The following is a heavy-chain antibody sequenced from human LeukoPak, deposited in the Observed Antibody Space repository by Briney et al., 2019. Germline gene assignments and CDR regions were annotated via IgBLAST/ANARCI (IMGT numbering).Heavy chain of an antibody. CDR2: MYYTGSS. D-gene: IGHD2-21*02. CDR3: AGQSEVTGNY. Sequence: SETLSLTCSVSGGSISSTRYYWGWIRQPPGKGLDWIGSMYYTGSSYYNPSLKSRVTISADTSKNQFSLKMSSVTAADTAVYYCAGQSEVTGNYWGQGTLVTVSS. J-gene: IGHJ4*02. CDR1: GGSISSTRYY. V-gene: IGHV4-39*01.